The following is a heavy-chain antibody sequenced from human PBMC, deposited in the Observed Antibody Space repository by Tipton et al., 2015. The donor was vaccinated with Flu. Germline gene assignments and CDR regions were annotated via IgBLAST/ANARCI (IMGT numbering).Heavy chain of an antibody. CDR1: GGSFSGYY. CDR2: INHSGST. V-gene: IGHV4-34*01. Sequence: TLSLTCAVYGGSFSGYYWSWIRQPPGKGLEWIGEINHSGSTNYNPSLKSRVTISVDTPKNQFSLKLSSVTAADTAVYYCARVRSSGGYNYWGQGTLVTASS. D-gene: IGHD6-19*01. CDR3: ARVRSSGGYNY. J-gene: IGHJ4*02.